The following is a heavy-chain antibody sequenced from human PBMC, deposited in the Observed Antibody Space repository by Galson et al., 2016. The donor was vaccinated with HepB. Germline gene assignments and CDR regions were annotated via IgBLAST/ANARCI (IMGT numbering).Heavy chain of an antibody. J-gene: IGHJ5*02. Sequence: SLRLSCAASGFTFSYYAMAWVRQAPGKGLEWVSSITSSGRNTYYAASVRGRFTVSRDNSKNTLYLQLTGLTDEDTAIHYCASTQEPGIAVAGANWFDPWGQGTLVTVSS. V-gene: IGHV3-23*01. D-gene: IGHD6-19*01. CDR3: ASTQEPGIAVAGANWFDP. CDR2: ITSSGRNT. CDR1: GFTFSYYA.